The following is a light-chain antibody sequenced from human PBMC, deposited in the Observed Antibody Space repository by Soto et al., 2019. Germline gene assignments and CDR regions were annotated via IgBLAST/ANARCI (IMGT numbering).Light chain of an antibody. J-gene: IGLJ2*01. CDR2: RNN. V-gene: IGLV1-47*01. CDR3: AAWDDSLSGVV. Sequence: QLVLTQPPSASGTPGQRVTISCSGSRSNIGSNYVYWYQQLPGTAPKPLIYRNNQRPSGVPDRFSGSKSGTSASLAISGLRSEDEAEYYCAAWDDSLSGVVFGGGTKLTVL. CDR1: RSNIGSNY.